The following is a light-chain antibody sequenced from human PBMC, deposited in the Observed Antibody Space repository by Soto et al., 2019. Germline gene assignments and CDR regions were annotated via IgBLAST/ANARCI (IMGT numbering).Light chain of an antibody. CDR1: QSISSW. J-gene: IGKJ1*01. CDR2: KAS. CDR3: QQYNTNPWT. Sequence: DIQMTQPPSTLSASVGDRVTITCRASQSISSWLAWYQQKRGKATKLLIHKASTLEAGVPSRFSGSGAGTDLTLTISSLQPDDFATYYCQQYNTNPWTFGQGTKVEIK. V-gene: IGKV1-5*03.